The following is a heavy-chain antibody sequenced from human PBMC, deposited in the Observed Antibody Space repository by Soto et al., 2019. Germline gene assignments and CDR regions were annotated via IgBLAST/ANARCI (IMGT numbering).Heavy chain of an antibody. CDR3: AKDYYDSSGGDCHA. CDR2: ISYDGSNK. J-gene: IGHJ5*02. Sequence: GGSLRLSCAASGFTFSSYGMHWVRQAPGKGLEWVAVISYDGSNKYYADSVKGRFTISRDNSKNTLYLQMNSLRAEDTAVYYCAKDYYDSSGGDCHAWGQGTQVTVSS. V-gene: IGHV3-30*18. CDR1: GFTFSSYG. D-gene: IGHD3-22*01.